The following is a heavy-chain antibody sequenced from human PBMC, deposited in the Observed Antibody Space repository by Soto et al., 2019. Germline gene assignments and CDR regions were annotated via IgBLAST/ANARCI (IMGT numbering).Heavy chain of an antibody. J-gene: IGHJ4*02. CDR3: ARAPGGYSGHGYV. Sequence: QVQLVQSGAEVKKPGASVKVSCKASGYTFTSYAMHWVRQAPGQRLEWMGWINAGNGNTKYSQKFQGRVTITRDTXATTAYMERSSLRTEETAVYYCARAPGGYSGHGYVWGQGTLVTVSS. CDR1: GYTFTSYA. CDR2: INAGNGNT. V-gene: IGHV1-3*01. D-gene: IGHD5-12*01.